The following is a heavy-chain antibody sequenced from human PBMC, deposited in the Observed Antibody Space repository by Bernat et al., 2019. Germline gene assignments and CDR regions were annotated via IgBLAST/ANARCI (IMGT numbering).Heavy chain of an antibody. D-gene: IGHD4-23*01. V-gene: IGHV4-34*01. J-gene: IGHJ4*02. CDR3: ARGLRWPQYYFDY. CDR2: INHSGST. Sequence: QVQLQQWGAGLLNPSKTLSLTSPVYGGSFGGYYWSWIGQPPGKGLEWIGEINHSGSTNYNPSLKSRVTISVDTSKNQFSLKLSSVTAADTAVYYCARGLRWPQYYFDYWGQGTLVTVSS. CDR1: GGSFGGYY.